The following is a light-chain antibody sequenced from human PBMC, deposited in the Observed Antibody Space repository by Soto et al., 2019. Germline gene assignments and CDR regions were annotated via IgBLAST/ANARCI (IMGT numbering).Light chain of an antibody. CDR1: QSVSSSY. J-gene: IGKJ5*01. V-gene: IGKV3-20*01. CDR3: MQSTQLPPP. Sequence: EIVLTQSPGTLSLSPVERATFSCRASQSVSSSYIAWYQQKRGQAPRRLIYGASIRATGIPDRFSGSGSGTDFTLEISRVETDDVGIYYCMQSTQLPPPFGQGTRLEI. CDR2: GAS.